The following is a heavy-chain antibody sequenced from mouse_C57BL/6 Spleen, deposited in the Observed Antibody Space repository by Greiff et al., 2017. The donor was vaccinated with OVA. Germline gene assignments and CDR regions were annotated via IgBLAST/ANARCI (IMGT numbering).Heavy chain of an antibody. CDR2: ISDGGSYT. Sequence: EVKLVESGGGLVKPGGSLKLSCAASGFTFSSYAMSWVRQTPEKRLEWVATISDGGSYTYYPDNVKGRFTISRDNAKNNLYLQMSHLKYEDTARYYCARDVGELGGPYAMDYWGQGTSVTVSS. V-gene: IGHV5-4*01. D-gene: IGHD4-1*01. CDR1: GFTFSSYA. J-gene: IGHJ4*01. CDR3: ARDVGELGGPYAMDY.